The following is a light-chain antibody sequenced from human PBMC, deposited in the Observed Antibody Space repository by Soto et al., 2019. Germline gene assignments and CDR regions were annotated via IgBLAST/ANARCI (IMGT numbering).Light chain of an antibody. CDR2: GNQ. CDR3: QDYDISRAVYV. Sequence: QSVLTQPPSVSGAPGQNITIFCTGSSSNFGARYDVHWYQQLPGGAPNVLIYGNQYRPSVAPDPFSGSKSGTSASLASTELEADDEYYYVCQDYDISRAVYVFGTGTKLTVL. CDR1: SSNFGARYD. J-gene: IGLJ1*01. V-gene: IGLV1-40*01.